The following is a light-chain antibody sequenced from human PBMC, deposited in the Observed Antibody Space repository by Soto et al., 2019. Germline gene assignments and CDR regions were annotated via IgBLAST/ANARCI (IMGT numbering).Light chain of an antibody. CDR2: GAS. J-gene: IGKJ1*01. CDR3: QQYGSSGT. Sequence: EIVLTQSTGTLSLSPGERATISCRASQSVSNNYLDWYQQKPGQAPRLLIYGASNRATGIPDRFSGSGSGTDFTLIISRLEHEDFAVYYCQQYGSSGTFGQGTTVEIK. V-gene: IGKV3-20*01. CDR1: QSVSNNY.